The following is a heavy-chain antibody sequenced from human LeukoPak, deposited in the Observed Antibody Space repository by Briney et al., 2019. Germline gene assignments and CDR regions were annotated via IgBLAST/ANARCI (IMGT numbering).Heavy chain of an antibody. J-gene: IGHJ4*02. CDR2: ISGSGGST. Sequence: GGSLRLSCAGSGFTFSSYAMSWVRQAPGKGLEWVSAISGSGGSTYYADSVKGRFTISRDNSKNTLYLQMNSLRAEDTAVYYSAKDFRVTPFNFDYWGQGTLVTVSS. CDR3: AKDFRVTPFNFDY. D-gene: IGHD4-11*01. V-gene: IGHV3-23*01. CDR1: GFTFSSYA.